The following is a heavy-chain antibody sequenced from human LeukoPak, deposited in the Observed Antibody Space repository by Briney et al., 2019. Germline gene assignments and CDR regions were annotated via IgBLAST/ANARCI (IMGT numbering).Heavy chain of an antibody. CDR3: ARVVVAATLYFDY. CDR1: GGSFSGYY. D-gene: IGHD2-15*01. Sequence: PSETLSLTCAVYGGSFSGYYWSWIRQPPGKGLEWIGEINHRGSTNYNPSLKSQVTISVDTSKNKFSLKLTSVTAADTAVYYCARVVVAATLYFDYWGQGTLVTVSS. J-gene: IGHJ4*02. V-gene: IGHV4-34*01. CDR2: INHRGST.